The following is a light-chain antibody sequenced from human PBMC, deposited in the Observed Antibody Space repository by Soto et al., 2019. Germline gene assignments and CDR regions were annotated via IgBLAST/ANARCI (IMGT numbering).Light chain of an antibody. J-gene: IGKJ2*01. CDR3: QHYNNWPPLYT. Sequence: EIVMTQTPATLSVSPGERAILSCRASQSVSSNLAWYQQKPGQAPRLLMYGASTRATGIPARFSGSGSGTEFTLTISSLQSEDFVVYYCQHYNNWPPLYTFGQGTKLEI. CDR1: QSVSSN. CDR2: GAS. V-gene: IGKV3-15*01.